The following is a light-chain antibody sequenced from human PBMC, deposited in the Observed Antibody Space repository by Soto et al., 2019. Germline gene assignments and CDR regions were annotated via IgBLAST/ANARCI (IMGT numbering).Light chain of an antibody. CDR3: QQSNNWPKT. Sequence: ETVMTQSPATLSVSPGERVTLSCRASQSVSSNLAWYQQKPGQAPRLLVYGASNRATGIPARFSGSGSGTEFTLTISSLQSEDFAVYYWQQSNNWPKTFGQGTKVEIK. CDR2: GAS. J-gene: IGKJ1*01. CDR1: QSVSSN. V-gene: IGKV3-15*01.